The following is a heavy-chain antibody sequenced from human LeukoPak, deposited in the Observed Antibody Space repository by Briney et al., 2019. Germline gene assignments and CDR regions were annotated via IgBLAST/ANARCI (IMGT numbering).Heavy chain of an antibody. CDR1: GGTFSSYA. V-gene: IGHV1-69*05. D-gene: IGHD1-26*01. CDR2: IIPIFGTA. J-gene: IGHJ4*02. CDR3: ARGGGSYYWDY. Sequence: ASVKVSCKASGGTFSSYAISWVRQAPGQGLEWMGGIIPIFGTANYAQKFQGGVTITTDESTSTAYMELSSLRSEDTAVYYCARGGGSYYWDYWGQGTLVTVSS.